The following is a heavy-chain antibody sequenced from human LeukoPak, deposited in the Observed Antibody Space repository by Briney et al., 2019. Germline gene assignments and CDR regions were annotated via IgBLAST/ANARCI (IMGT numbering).Heavy chain of an antibody. CDR3: ARERTEVREDVLRFLEWLSYYYYYMDV. Sequence: GGSLRLSCAASGFTFSSYAMHWVRQAPGKGLEWVAVISYDGSNKYYADSVKGRFTISRDNAKNSLYLQMNSLRAEDTAVYYCARERTEVREDVLRFLEWLSYYYYYMDVWGKGTTVTVSS. V-gene: IGHV3-30-3*01. CDR1: GFTFSSYA. J-gene: IGHJ6*03. CDR2: ISYDGSNK. D-gene: IGHD3-3*01.